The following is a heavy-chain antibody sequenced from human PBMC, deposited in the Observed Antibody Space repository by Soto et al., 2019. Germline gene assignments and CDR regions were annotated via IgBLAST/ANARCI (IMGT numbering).Heavy chain of an antibody. J-gene: IGHJ4*02. D-gene: IGHD4-17*01. Sequence: SETLSLTCTVSGGSISSGGYYWSWIRQHPGKGLEWIGYIFYTGSTYYTPSLKSRLTISVDTSKNQFSLKLSSVTAADTAVYYCARGHDYNVFDYWGQGTPVTVSS. CDR2: IFYTGST. CDR1: GGSISSGGYY. V-gene: IGHV4-31*03. CDR3: ARGHDYNVFDY.